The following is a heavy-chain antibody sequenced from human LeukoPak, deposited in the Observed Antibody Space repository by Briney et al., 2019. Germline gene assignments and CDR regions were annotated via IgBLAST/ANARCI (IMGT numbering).Heavy chain of an antibody. Sequence: XTFSXYXMNWVRQAPGKGLEWVSSITSSGSYIYYADSVKGRFTISRDNAKNSLYLQMNSLRVEDTAVYYCARGAYSSSWNCEHWGQGTLVTVSS. CDR1: XTFSXYX. CDR2: ITSSGSYI. CDR3: ARGAYSSSWNCEH. V-gene: IGHV3-21*01. J-gene: IGHJ1*01. D-gene: IGHD6-13*01.